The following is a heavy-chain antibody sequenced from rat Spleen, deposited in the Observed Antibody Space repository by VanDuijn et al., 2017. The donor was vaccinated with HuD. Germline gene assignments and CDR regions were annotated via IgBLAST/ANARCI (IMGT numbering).Heavy chain of an antibody. Sequence: EVQLVESDGGLVQPGRSLKLSCAASGFTFTDYDMAWVRQAPTKGLEWVASISTSGGSTYYRDSVKGRFTVSRDNAKSTLYLQMDSLRSEDTATDYCARRPYYWGQGVMVTVSS. J-gene: IGHJ2*01. CDR1: GFTFTDYD. CDR3: ARRPYY. CDR2: ISTSGGST. V-gene: IGHV5S23*01.